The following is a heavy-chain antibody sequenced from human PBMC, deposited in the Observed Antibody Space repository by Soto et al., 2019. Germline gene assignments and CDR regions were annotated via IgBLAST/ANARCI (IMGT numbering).Heavy chain of an antibody. CDR1: GGSISSFY. Sequence: QVQLQESGPGLVKPSETLSLTCTVSGGSISSFYWSWIRQPPGKALEWIGYVYYSGSTKYNPSLNSRVTISVDTSNNQCSLKLSSVTAADTAVYYCARGGSGTRGNFDYWGQGTLVTVSS. V-gene: IGHV4-59*01. D-gene: IGHD1-26*01. CDR2: VYYSGST. CDR3: ARGGSGTRGNFDY. J-gene: IGHJ4*02.